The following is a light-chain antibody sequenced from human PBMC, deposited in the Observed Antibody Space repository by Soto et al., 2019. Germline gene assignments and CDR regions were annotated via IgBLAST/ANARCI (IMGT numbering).Light chain of an antibody. J-gene: IGLJ3*02. CDR2: ANA. V-gene: IGLV1-51*01. Sequence: QSVLTQPPSVSAAPGQKVTISCSGSSYNIGNNYVSWYQHLPGTAPKLLIYANAARPSGIPDRFSGSKSGTSATLDITGLQTGDEADYYCGTWDNSLSAGVFGGGTKLTVL. CDR1: SYNIGNNY. CDR3: GTWDNSLSAGV.